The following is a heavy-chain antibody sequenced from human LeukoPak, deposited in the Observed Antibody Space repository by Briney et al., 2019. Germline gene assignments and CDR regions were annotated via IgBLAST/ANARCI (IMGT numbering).Heavy chain of an antibody. V-gene: IGHV3-23*01. J-gene: IGHJ4*02. D-gene: IGHD3-3*01. Sequence: GGSLRVSCAASGFTFSSYAMSWVRQAPGKGLEWVSAISGSGGSTYYADSVKGRFTISRDNSKNTLYLQMNSLRAEDTAVYYCAKDLRITYYDLWSGGFDYWGQGTLVTVSS. CDR3: AKDLRITYYDLWSGGFDY. CDR2: ISGSGGST. CDR1: GFTFSSYA.